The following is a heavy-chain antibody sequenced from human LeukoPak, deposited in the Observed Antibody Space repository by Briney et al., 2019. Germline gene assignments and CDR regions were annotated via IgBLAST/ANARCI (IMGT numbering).Heavy chain of an antibody. V-gene: IGHV4-34*01. Sequence: SETLSLTCAVYVGSFSGYYWSWIRQPPWKGLEWIGEINHSGSTNYNPSLKSRVTISVDTSKNQFSLKLSSVTAADTAVYYCARQRAGSADAFDIWGQGTMVTVSS. J-gene: IGHJ3*02. CDR3: ARQRAGSADAFDI. CDR1: VGSFSGYY. D-gene: IGHD6-19*01. CDR2: INHSGST.